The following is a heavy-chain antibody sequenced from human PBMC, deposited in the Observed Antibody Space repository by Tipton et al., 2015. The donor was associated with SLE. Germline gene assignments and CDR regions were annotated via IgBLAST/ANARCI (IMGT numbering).Heavy chain of an antibody. V-gene: IGHV1-18*01. J-gene: IGHJ4*02. CDR3: ARAQWAVYDFWSGYYPDY. CDR2: ISAYNGNT. CDR1: GYTFTSYG. D-gene: IGHD3-3*01. Sequence: QSGPEVKKPGASVKVSCKASGYTFTSYGTSWVRQAPGQGLEWMGWISAYNGNTNYAQKLQGRVTMTTDTSTSTAYMELRSLRSDDTAVYYCARAQWAVYDFWSGYYPDYWGQGTLVTVSS.